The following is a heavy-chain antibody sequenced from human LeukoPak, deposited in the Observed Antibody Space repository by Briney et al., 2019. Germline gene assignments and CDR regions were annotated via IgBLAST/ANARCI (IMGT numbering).Heavy chain of an antibody. J-gene: IGHJ4*02. Sequence: SETLSLTCTVSGGSISSYYWSWIRQPPGKGLEWIGYIYYSGSTNYNPSLKGRVTISVDTSKNQFSLKLSSVTAADTAVYYCARLGRGYSYGYFSSFDYWGQGTLVTVSS. CDR1: GGSISSYY. V-gene: IGHV4-59*08. CDR3: ARLGRGYSYGYFSSFDY. CDR2: IYYSGST. D-gene: IGHD5-18*01.